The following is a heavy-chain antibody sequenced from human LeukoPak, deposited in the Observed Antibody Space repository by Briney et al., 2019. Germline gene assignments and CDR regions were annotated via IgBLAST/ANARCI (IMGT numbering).Heavy chain of an antibody. CDR3: AKDNGGSYYSRSNYYYYYMDV. CDR1: GFTFSSYA. Sequence: GGSLRLSCAASGFTFSSYAMSWVRQAPGKGLEWASAISGSGGSTYYADSVKGRFTISRDNSKNTLYLQMNSLRAEDTAVYYCAKDNGGSYYSRSNYYYYYMDVWGKGTTVTVSS. J-gene: IGHJ6*03. CDR2: ISGSGGST. V-gene: IGHV3-23*01. D-gene: IGHD1-26*01.